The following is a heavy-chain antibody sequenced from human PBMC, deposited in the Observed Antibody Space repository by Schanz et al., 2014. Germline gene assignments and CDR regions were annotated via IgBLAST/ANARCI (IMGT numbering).Heavy chain of an antibody. Sequence: QVQLQESGPGLVKPSETLSLTCAVSGGSISGYYWSWIRQPPGKGLEWIAFIHYSRGTNYNPSLKGRVTLSVNTTKNDSSTRWPPVAAAGTDVNYCARHVGGSWFYAFDIWGPGTMVTVSS. J-gene: IGHJ3*02. CDR2: IHYSRGT. CDR3: ARHVGGSWFYAFDI. CDR1: GGSISGYY. D-gene: IGHD6-13*01. V-gene: IGHV4-59*08.